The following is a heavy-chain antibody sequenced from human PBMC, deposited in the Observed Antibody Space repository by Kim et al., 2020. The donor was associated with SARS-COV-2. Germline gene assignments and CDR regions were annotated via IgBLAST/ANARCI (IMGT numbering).Heavy chain of an antibody. D-gene: IGHD3-10*01. J-gene: IGHJ6*02. CDR3: ARELNLWFGELSPLFYGMDV. V-gene: IGHV3-66*02. CDR1: GFTVSSNY. CDR2: IYSGGST. Sequence: GGSLRLSCAASGFTVSSNYMSWVRQAPGKGLEWVSVIYSGGSTYYADSVKGRFTISRDNSKNTLYLQMNSLRAEDTAVYYCARELNLWFGELSPLFYGMDVWGQGTTVTVSS.